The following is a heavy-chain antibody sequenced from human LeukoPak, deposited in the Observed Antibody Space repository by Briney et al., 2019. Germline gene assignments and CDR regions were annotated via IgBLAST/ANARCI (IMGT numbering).Heavy chain of an antibody. CDR2: ISYDGSNK. CDR1: GFTFSSYA. Sequence: GGSLRLSCAASGFTFSSYAIHWVRQAPGKGLEWVAVISYDGSNKYYADSVKGRFSISRDNSKNTLYLQMNSLRAEDTAVYYCARLPDYWGQGTLVTVSS. J-gene: IGHJ4*02. V-gene: IGHV3-30-3*01. CDR3: ARLPDY.